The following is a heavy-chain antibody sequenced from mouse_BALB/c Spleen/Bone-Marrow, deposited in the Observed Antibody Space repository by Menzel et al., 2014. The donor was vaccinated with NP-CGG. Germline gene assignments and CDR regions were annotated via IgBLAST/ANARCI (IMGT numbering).Heavy chain of an antibody. CDR1: GYTFTDKW. CDR3: ARGGHDFSLDY. Sequence: VQLQQSGAEFVMPGASVKMSCKASGYTFTDKWMHWVKQRPGQGLEWIGAIDTSDSYINYNQKFKGKASLTVDASSSTAYMPLSSLTSGDSAVYYCARGGHDFSLDYWGQGTSVIVSS. J-gene: IGHJ4*01. D-gene: IGHD2-4*01. CDR2: IDTSDSYI. V-gene: IGHV1-69*01.